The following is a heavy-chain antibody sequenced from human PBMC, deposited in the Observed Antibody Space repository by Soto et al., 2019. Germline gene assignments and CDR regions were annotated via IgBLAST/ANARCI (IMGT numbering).Heavy chain of an antibody. J-gene: IGHJ4*02. CDR1: GGSISSGGYY. D-gene: IGHD1-26*01. V-gene: IGHV4-31*03. CDR2: IYYSGST. CDR3: ARERKGGSYGVVDY. Sequence: QVQLQESGPGLVKPSQTLSLTCTVSGGSISSGGYYWSWIRPHPGKGLEWIGYIYYSGSTYYNPSLKSRVTISVDTSKNQFSLKLSSVTAADTAVYYCARERKGGSYGVVDYWGQGTLVTVSS.